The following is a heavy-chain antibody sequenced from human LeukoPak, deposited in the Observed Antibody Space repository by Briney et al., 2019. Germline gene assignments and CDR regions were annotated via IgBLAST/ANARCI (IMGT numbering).Heavy chain of an antibody. J-gene: IGHJ4*02. V-gene: IGHV1-8*01. Sequence: ASVKVSCKASGYTFTSYDINWVRQATGQGLEWMGWMNPNSGNTGYAQKFQGRATMTRNTSISTAYMELSSLRSEDTAVYYCARLYYDILTGLYYFDYWGQGTVVTVSS. CDR2: MNPNSGNT. CDR1: GYTFTSYD. CDR3: ARLYYDILTGLYYFDY. D-gene: IGHD3-9*01.